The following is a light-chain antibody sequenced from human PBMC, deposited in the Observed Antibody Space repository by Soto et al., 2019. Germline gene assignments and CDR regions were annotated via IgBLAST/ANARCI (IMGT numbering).Light chain of an antibody. CDR3: QQYYASPRT. Sequence: EIVLTQSPGTLSLSPGERATLSCRAIQSVSSSYLAWYQQKPGQAPRLLIYGASSRATGIPDRFSGSGSGTDFTLTISRMDPEDFAVYYCQQYYASPRTFGQGTKVDIK. CDR1: QSVSSSY. CDR2: GAS. V-gene: IGKV3-20*01. J-gene: IGKJ1*01.